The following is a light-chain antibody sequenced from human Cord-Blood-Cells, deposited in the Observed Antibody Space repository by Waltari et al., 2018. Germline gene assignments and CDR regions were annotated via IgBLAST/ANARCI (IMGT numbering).Light chain of an antibody. CDR3: CSYAGSSTYV. CDR1: SSDVGSYTL. Sequence: QSALTQPASVSGSPGQSIPISCTGTSSDVGSYTLVSWYQQHPGKAPKLMIYEVSKRPSGVSNRFSGSKSGNTASLTISGLQAEDEADYYCCSYAGSSTYVFGTGTKVTVL. J-gene: IGLJ1*01. CDR2: EVS. V-gene: IGLV2-23*02.